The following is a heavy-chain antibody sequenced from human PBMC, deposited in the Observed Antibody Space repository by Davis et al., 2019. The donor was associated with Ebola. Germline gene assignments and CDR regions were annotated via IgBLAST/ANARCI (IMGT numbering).Heavy chain of an antibody. CDR1: GFTVSSNY. Sequence: GESLKISCAASGFTVSSNYMSWVRQAPGKGLEWVSVIYSGGSTYYADSVKGRFTISRDNSKNTLSLQMNSLRAEDTAVYYCARVRDFGDFYYSYGMDVWGQGTTVTVSS. D-gene: IGHD4-17*01. V-gene: IGHV3-66*01. CDR3: ARVRDFGDFYYSYGMDV. CDR2: IYSGGST. J-gene: IGHJ6*02.